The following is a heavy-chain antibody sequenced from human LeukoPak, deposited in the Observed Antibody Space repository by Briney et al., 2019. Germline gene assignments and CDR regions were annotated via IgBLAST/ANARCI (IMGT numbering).Heavy chain of an antibody. D-gene: IGHD6-13*01. V-gene: IGHV1-2*02. CDR1: GYTFTSYY. CDR2: INPNSGGT. CDR3: ARNDSSISDAFDI. J-gene: IGHJ3*02. Sequence: ASVKVSCKASGYTFTSYYMHWVRQAPGQGLERMGWINPNSGGTNYAQKFQGRVTMTRDTSISTAYMELSRLRSDDTAVYCAARNDSSISDAFDIWGQGTMVTVSS.